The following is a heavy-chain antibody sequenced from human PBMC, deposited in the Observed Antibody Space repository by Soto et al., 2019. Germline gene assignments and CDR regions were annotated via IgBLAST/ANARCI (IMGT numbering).Heavy chain of an antibody. D-gene: IGHD6-25*01. Sequence: QVQLVQSGTEVKRPGASVKVSCKASGYTFSTYAISWVRQAPGQGLEWMGWISAYNGNTNYAQKLQGRVTMTTDTSTSTAFMELRSLRSDDTAVYYCARGGAAEYYHGMDVWGQGTTVTVSS. CDR2: ISAYNGNT. V-gene: IGHV1-18*01. CDR3: ARGGAAEYYHGMDV. CDR1: GYTFSTYA. J-gene: IGHJ6*02.